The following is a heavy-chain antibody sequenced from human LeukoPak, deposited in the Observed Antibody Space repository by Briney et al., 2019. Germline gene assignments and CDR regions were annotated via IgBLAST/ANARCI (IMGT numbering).Heavy chain of an antibody. D-gene: IGHD3-9*01. V-gene: IGHV3-43*02. CDR3: AKSEEYYDILTGYRYYYYGMDV. CDR1: GFTFDDYA. J-gene: IGHJ6*02. CDR2: ISGDGGST. Sequence: PGGSLRLSCAASGFTFDDYAIHWVRQAPGKGLEWVSLISGDGGSTYYADSVKGRFTISRDNSKNSLYLQMNSLRTEDTALYYCAKSEEYYDILTGYRYYYYGMDVWGQGTTVTVSS.